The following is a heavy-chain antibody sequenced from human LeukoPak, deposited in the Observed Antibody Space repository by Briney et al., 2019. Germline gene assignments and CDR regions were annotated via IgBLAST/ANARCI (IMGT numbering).Heavy chain of an antibody. V-gene: IGHV4-4*07. D-gene: IGHD6-19*01. CDR3: ARDRIAVASYYWYFDL. J-gene: IGHJ2*01. CDR2: IYTSGST. CDR1: GGSISSYY. Sequence: PSETLSLTCTVSGGSISSYYWSWIRQPAGKGLEWIGRIYTSGSTNYNPSLKSRVTMSVDTSKNQFSLKLSPVTAADTAVYYCARDRIAVASYYWYFDLWGRGTLVTVSS.